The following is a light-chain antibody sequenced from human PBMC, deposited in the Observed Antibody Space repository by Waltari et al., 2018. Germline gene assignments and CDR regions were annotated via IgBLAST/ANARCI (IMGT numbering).Light chain of an antibody. CDR3: GAWDSSLSAVL. V-gene: IGLV1-51*01. J-gene: IGLJ2*01. CDR2: DNN. Sequence: QSVLTQPPSVSGDPGQRVTISCTGSISNIGGYYVYWYQQFPGTAPKLLIYDNNKRPSGISDRFSASKSGTSASLTITGLQPGDEADYYCGAWDSSLSAVLFGGGTRLTVL. CDR1: ISNIGGYY.